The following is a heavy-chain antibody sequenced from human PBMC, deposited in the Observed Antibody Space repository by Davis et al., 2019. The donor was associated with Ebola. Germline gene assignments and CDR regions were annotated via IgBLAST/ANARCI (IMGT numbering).Heavy chain of an antibody. D-gene: IGHD3-3*01. CDR2: IDPSNSYI. V-gene: IGHV5-10-1*01. Sequence: GESLKISCQGSGYSFSDHWISWVRQMPGKGMEWLGRIDPSNSYINYSPSFQGHVTMSVDRSSNTAYLHWSSLQASDTAIYYCARHVTIFGIPVIKYYFYIDVWGKGTTVTVSS. J-gene: IGHJ6*03. CDR1: GYSFSDHW. CDR3: ARHVTIFGIPVIKYYFYIDV.